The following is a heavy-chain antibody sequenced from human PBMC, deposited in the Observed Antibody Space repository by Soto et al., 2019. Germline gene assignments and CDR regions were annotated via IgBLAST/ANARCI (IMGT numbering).Heavy chain of an antibody. CDR2: ISHEGGTQ. D-gene: IGHD1-26*01. Sequence: RRLCCAASRFRCRDYDIDWIRQAPGKGLEWVAVISHEGGTQYYADSVRGRFTVSRDNSKNILYLQMDSLRPEDTAVYFCAKEGSPKVSRWDDYWGQGTLVTVSS. CDR1: RFRCRDYD. V-gene: IGHV3-30*18. J-gene: IGHJ4*02. CDR3: AKEGSPKVSRWDDY.